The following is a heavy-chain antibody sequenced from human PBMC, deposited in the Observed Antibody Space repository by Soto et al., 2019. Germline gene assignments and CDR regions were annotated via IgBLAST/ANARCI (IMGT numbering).Heavy chain of an antibody. V-gene: IGHV3-21*01. J-gene: IGHJ4*02. CDR1: GFTFSSYS. D-gene: IGHD3-22*01. CDR2: ISSSSSYI. Sequence: GGSLRLSCAASGFTFSSYSMNWVRQAPGKGLEWVSFISSSSSYIYYADSVKGRFTISRDNAKNSLYLQMNSLRAEDTAVYYCARGVGYYDSSDYFDYWGQGTLVTVSS. CDR3: ARGVGYYDSSDYFDY.